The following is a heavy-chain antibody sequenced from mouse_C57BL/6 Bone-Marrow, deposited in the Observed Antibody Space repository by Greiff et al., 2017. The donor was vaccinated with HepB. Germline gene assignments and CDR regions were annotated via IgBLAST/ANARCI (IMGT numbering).Heavy chain of an antibody. V-gene: IGHV6-6*01. CDR2: IRNKANNHAT. CDR3: TRGYGSRGDFDY. D-gene: IGHD1-1*01. CDR1: GFTFSDAW. Sequence: EVKLQESGGGLVQPGGSMKLSCAASGFTFSDAWMDWVRQSPEKGLEWVAEIRNKANNHATYYAESVKGRFTISSDDSKSSVYLQMNSLRAEDTGIYYCTRGYGSRGDFDYWGQGTTLTVSS. J-gene: IGHJ2*01.